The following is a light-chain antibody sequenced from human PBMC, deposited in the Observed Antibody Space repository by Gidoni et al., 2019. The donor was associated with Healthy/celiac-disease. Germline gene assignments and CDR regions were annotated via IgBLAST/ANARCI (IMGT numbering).Light chain of an antibody. CDR2: AAS. CDR3: QQCYSTPWT. J-gene: IGKJ1*01. Sequence: DIQMTQSPSSLSASVGDRVTITCRASQSISSYLNWYQQKPGKAPKLLIYAASSLQSGVPSRFSGSGSGTDFMLTISSLQPEDFATNYCQQCYSTPWTFGQGTKVEIK. V-gene: IGKV1-39*01. CDR1: QSISSY.